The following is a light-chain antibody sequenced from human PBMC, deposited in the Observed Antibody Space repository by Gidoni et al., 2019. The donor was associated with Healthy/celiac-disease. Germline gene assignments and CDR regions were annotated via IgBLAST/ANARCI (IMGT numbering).Light chain of an antibody. CDR3: SSYTSSSIRV. Sequence: QSALTQPASVSGSPGQSITISCTGTSSDVGGYNYVSLYQQHPGKAPKLMIYDVSNRPSGVSNRFSGSKSGNTASLTISGLQAEDEADYYCSSYTSSSIRVFGGGTKLTVL. J-gene: IGLJ2*01. CDR2: DVS. V-gene: IGLV2-14*03. CDR1: SSDVGGYNY.